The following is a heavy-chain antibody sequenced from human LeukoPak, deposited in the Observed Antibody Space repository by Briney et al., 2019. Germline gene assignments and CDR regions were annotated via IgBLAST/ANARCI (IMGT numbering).Heavy chain of an antibody. CDR1: GGSISSYY. V-gene: IGHV4-59*01. CDR3: ARGRSWYYYGSGSYRYYYGMDV. CDR2: IYYSGST. Sequence: PSEPLSLTCTLSGGSISSYYWSWIRQPPGKGLEWIGYIYYSGSTKYDPSLKSRVTISVDTSKNQFSLKLSSVTAADTAVYYCARGRSWYYYGSGSYRYYYGMDVWGQGTTVTVSS. J-gene: IGHJ6*02. D-gene: IGHD3-10*01.